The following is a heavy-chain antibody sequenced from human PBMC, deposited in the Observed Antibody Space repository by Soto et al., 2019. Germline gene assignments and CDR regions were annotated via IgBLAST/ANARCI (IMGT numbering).Heavy chain of an antibody. CDR3: ARALNATGGIQIWT. D-gene: IGHD5-18*01. Sequence: SETLSHTCTVSGGSISRYYCIWIRQPPGKALEWIGYLSYSGSTYYNPSLKSRVTISVDTSRIQFSLNLSSVTAADTAVYYCARALNATGGIQIWTWGQGNVVTVSS. V-gene: IGHV4-59*08. CDR1: GGSISRYY. CDR2: LSYSGST. J-gene: IGHJ5*02.